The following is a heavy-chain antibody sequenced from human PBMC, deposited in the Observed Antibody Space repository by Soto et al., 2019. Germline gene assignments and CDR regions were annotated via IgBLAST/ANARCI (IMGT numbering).Heavy chain of an antibody. Sequence: QVQLQQWGAGLLKTSETLSLTCVVYGGSFSGYYWCRLRQPPGKGLEGHGEINHSGRSNNNPSHKSRVTISVDTAKIQFSLKLRSVTAADTAVYYCERGVRCGSGGSCYSGWFDPWGQGTLVTVSS. CDR2: INHSGRS. CDR1: GGSFSGYY. V-gene: IGHV4-34*01. D-gene: IGHD2-15*01. CDR3: ERGVRCGSGGSCYSGWFDP. J-gene: IGHJ5*02.